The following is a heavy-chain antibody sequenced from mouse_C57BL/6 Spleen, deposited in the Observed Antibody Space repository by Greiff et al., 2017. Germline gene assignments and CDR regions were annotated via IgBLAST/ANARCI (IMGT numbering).Heavy chain of an antibody. D-gene: IGHD1-1*01. CDR1: GFSLTSYG. Sequence: VKLMESGPGLVAPSQSLSISCTVSGFSLTSYGVSWVRQPPGKGLEWLGVIRGDGSTNYHSALISRLSISKDNSKSQVFLRLNSLQTDDTATYYCANPLFTTVVAGNAMDYWGQGTSVTVSS. CDR3: ANPLFTTVVAGNAMDY. V-gene: IGHV2-3*01. J-gene: IGHJ4*01. CDR2: IRGDGST.